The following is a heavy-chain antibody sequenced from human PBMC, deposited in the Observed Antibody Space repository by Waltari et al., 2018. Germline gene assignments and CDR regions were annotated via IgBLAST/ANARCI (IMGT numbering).Heavy chain of an antibody. CDR2: IYYSGSP. V-gene: IGHV4-39*07. Sequence: KESGPTLVKPTQTLTLTCTFSGFSLSTRGVGVGCIRQPPGKGLEWIGSIYYSGSPYYNPSLKSRVTTSVDTSKHQFSLKLSAVTAADTAVYYCARDPVVGATSDTYWGQGTLVTVSS. CDR1: GFSLSTRGVG. D-gene: IGHD1-26*01. CDR3: ARDPVVGATSDTY. J-gene: IGHJ4*02.